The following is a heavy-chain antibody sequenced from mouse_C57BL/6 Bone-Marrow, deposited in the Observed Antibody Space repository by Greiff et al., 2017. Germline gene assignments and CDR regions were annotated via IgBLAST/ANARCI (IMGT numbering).Heavy chain of an antibody. V-gene: IGHV5-2*01. Sequence: EVQLQQSGGGLVQPGESLKLSCESNEYEFPSHDMSWVRKTPEKRLELVAAINSDGGSTYYPDTMERRFIISRDNTKKTLYLQMSSLRSEDTALYYCARQSTMITKGAMDYWGQGTSVTVSS. J-gene: IGHJ4*01. CDR1: EYEFPSHD. CDR2: INSDGGST. D-gene: IGHD2-4*01. CDR3: ARQSTMITKGAMDY.